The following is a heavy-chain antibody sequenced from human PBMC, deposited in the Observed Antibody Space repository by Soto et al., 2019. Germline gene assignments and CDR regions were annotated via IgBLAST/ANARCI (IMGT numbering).Heavy chain of an antibody. J-gene: IGHJ5*02. CDR3: ARDRNXFDP. V-gene: IGHV4-39*07. Sequence: SETLSLTCTVSGGSITNINYYWELFRQPPGKGQEWIGKIYHSGSTHYNPSLKSRVTISVDKSKNQFSLKLSSVTAADTAVYYCARDRNXFDPWGQGTLVTVSS. CDR2: IYHSGST. CDR1: GGSITNINYY.